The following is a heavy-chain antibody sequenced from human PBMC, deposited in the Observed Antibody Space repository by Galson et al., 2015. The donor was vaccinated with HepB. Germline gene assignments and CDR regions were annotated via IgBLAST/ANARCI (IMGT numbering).Heavy chain of an antibody. J-gene: IGHJ4*02. CDR3: ARAPHYYGSGPIDY. CDR2: INAGNGNT. CDR1: GYTFTSYA. V-gene: IGHV1-3*01. Sequence: SVKVSCKASGYTFTSYAMHWVRQAPGQRLEWMGWINAGNGNTKYSQKFQGRVTITRDTSASTAYMELSSLRSEDTAVYYCARAPHYYGSGPIDYWGQGTLVTVSS. D-gene: IGHD3-10*01.